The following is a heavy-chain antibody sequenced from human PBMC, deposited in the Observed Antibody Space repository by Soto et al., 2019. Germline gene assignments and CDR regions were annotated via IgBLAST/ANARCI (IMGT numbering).Heavy chain of an antibody. D-gene: IGHD3-10*01. J-gene: IGHJ6*03. CDR3: AKSGSYPETPYYYYYMDV. CDR1: GFTFSSYA. CDR2: ISGSGGST. Sequence: GGSLRLSCAASGFTFSSYAMSWVRQAPGKGLEWVSAISGSGGSTYYADSVKGRFTISRDNSKNTLYLQMNSLRAEDTAVYYCAKSGSYPETPYYYYYMDVWGKGTTVTVSS. V-gene: IGHV3-23*01.